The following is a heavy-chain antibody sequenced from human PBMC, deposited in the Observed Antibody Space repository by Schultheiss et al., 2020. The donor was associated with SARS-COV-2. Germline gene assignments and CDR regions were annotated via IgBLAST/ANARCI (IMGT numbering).Heavy chain of an antibody. J-gene: IGHJ4*02. CDR2: IYHSGST. D-gene: IGHD1-26*01. CDR1: DYSISSGYY. CDR3: ARRARIVGATANYYFDY. V-gene: IGHV4-38-2*02. Sequence: SQTLSLTCTVSDYSISSGYYWGWIRQPPGKGLEWIGSIYHSGSTYYNPSLKSRVTISVDTSKNQFSLKLSSVTAADTAVYYCARRARIVGATANYYFDYWGQGTLVTVSS.